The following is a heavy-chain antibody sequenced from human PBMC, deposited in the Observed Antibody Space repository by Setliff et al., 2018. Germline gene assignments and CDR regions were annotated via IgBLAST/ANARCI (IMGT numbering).Heavy chain of an antibody. D-gene: IGHD6-13*01. CDR1: GFTFTNAW. Sequence: PGGSLRLSCAASGFTFTNAWMSWVRQAPGKGLEWVGRIKSKTDGGTTDYAAPVKGRFTISRDASKNTLYLQMSSLKTEDTAVYYCTRVGRQLVYYYYGMDVWGQGTTVTVSS. V-gene: IGHV3-15*01. CDR3: TRVGRQLVYYYYGMDV. CDR2: IKSKTDGGTT. J-gene: IGHJ6*02.